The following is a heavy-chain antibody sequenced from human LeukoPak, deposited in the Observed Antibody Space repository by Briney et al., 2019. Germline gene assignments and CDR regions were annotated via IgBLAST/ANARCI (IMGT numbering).Heavy chain of an antibody. CDR3: ARVTVRPYDSVSYPTTYFDY. V-gene: IGHV4-34*01. J-gene: IGHJ4*02. D-gene: IGHD3-10*01. CDR2: INHSGST. Sequence: SETLSLTCAVYGGSFTGYYWSWIRQPPGKGLEWIGEINHSGSTNYNPSLKSRVTISIDTSKNQFSLRLSSVTAADTAVYYCARVTVRPYDSVSYPTTYFDYWGQGTLVTVSS. CDR1: GGSFTGYY.